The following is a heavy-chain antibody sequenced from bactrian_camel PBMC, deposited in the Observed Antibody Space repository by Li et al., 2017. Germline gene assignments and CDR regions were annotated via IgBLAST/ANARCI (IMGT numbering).Heavy chain of an antibody. CDR2: IYTVGDNA. Sequence: VQLVESGGGSVQAGGSLRISCEASGYTGTINCMGWFRQAPGQEREGVGFIYTVGDNAYYNKPVEGRFTISQDKAKNTVYLQMDSLKPEDTAMYYCAADGRVNCYSGSWTTIKEEFWSPRLWGRGTQVTVS. CDR1: GYTGTINC. CDR3: AADGRVNCYSGSWTTIKEEFWSPRL. D-gene: IGHD1*01. J-gene: IGHJ4*01. V-gene: IGHV3S40*01.